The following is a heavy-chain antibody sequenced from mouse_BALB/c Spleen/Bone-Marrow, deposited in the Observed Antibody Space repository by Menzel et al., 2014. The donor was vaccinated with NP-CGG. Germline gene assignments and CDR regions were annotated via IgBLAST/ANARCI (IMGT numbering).Heavy chain of an antibody. D-gene: IGHD3-2*01. CDR3: ARPRQLGLPYYFDY. J-gene: IGHJ2*01. CDR1: GYTFTSYV. CDR2: INPYNDGT. Sequence: VQLKQSGPELVKPGASVKMSCKASGYTFTSYVMHWVKQKPGQGLEWIGHINPYNDGTKYNEKFKGKATLTSDKSSSTAYMELSSLTSEGSAVYYCARPRQLGLPYYFDYWGQGTTLTVSS. V-gene: IGHV1-14*01.